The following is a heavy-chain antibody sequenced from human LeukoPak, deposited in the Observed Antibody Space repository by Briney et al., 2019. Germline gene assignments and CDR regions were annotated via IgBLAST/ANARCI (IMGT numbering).Heavy chain of an antibody. CDR3: ARDR. CDR2: ISKSGDTT. J-gene: IGHJ4*02. Sequence: GGSLRLSCAASGFTFSNYAMSWVRQAPGKGLEWVSGISKSGDTTNYADSVRGRFTISRDNFGDTVYLQMNSLRAEDTAVYYCARDRWGQGTLVTVSS. V-gene: IGHV3-23*01. CDR1: GFTFSNYA.